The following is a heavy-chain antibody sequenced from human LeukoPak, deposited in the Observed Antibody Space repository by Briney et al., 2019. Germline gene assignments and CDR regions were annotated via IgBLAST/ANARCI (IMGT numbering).Heavy chain of an antibody. J-gene: IGHJ4*02. D-gene: IGHD4-17*01. CDR2: IYTSGST. CDR3: ARGMGNGAGEGY. Sequence: SQTLSLTCTVSGGSISSGSYYWSWIRQPAGKGLEWIGRIYTSGSTNYNPSLKSRVTISVDTSKNQFSLKLSSVTAADTAVYYCARGMGNGAGEGYWGQGTLVTVSS. V-gene: IGHV4-61*02. CDR1: GGSISSGSYY.